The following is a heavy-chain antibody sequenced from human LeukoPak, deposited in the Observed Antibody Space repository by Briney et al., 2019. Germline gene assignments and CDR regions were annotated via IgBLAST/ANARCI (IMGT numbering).Heavy chain of an antibody. J-gene: IGHJ4*02. CDR3: ARADYDFWSGVDY. D-gene: IGHD3-3*01. CDR2: ISNNGGST. V-gene: IGHV3-64*01. Sequence: GGSLRLSCAASGFTFSSYAMHWVRQAPGKGLEYVSAISNNGGSTYYANSVKGRFTISRDNSKNTLYLQMGILRAEDMAVYYCARADYDFWSGVDYWGQGTLVTVSS. CDR1: GFTFSSYA.